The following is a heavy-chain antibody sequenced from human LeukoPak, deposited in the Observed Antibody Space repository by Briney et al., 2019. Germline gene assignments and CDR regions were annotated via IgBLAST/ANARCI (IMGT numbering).Heavy chain of an antibody. CDR1: GFTFSSYA. CDR2: ISYDGSNK. V-gene: IGHV3-30*04. Sequence: PGGSLRLSCAASGFTFSSYAMHWVRQAPGKGLEWVAVISYDGSNKYYADSVKGRFTISRDNSKNTLYLQMNSLRAEDTAVYYCARARDPDYYYYYMDVWGKGTTVTVSS. J-gene: IGHJ6*03. CDR3: ARARDPDYYYYYMDV.